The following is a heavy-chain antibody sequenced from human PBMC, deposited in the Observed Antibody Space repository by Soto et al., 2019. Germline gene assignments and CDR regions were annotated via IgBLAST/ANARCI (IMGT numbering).Heavy chain of an antibody. CDR2: ISYDGSNK. V-gene: IGHV3-30-3*01. CDR3: ARAAYCGGDCYSYYFDY. J-gene: IGHJ4*02. D-gene: IGHD2-21*02. Sequence: VQLVESGGGLVQPGESLRLSCAASGFTFSSYAMHWVRQAPGKGLEWVAVISYDGSNKYYADSVKGRFTISRDNSKNTLYLQMNSLRAEDTAVYYCARAAYCGGDCYSYYFDYWGQGTLVTVSS. CDR1: GFTFSSYA.